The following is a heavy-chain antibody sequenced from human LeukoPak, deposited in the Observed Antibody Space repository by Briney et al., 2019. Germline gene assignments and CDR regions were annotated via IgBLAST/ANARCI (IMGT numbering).Heavy chain of an antibody. D-gene: IGHD1-1*01. J-gene: IGHJ2*01. CDR2: IEKDGSAT. CDR3: ARAGVTNQLGETYWYFDL. V-gene: IGHV3-7*01. CDR1: GFTLSNYW. Sequence: GGSLRLSCTASGFTLSNYWMTWVRQAPGKGLEWVAKIEKDGSATYYVDSMKGRFTVSRDNAANSLYLQMSNLGVEDTAVYSCARAGVTNQLGETYWYFDLRGRGTLVTVSS.